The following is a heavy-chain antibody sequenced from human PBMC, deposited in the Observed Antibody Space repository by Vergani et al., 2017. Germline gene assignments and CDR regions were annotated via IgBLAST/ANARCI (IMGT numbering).Heavy chain of an antibody. V-gene: IGHV7-4-1*02. CDR2: SNTNTGKP. D-gene: IGHD1-26*01. CDR3: ARDASYLVFDS. J-gene: IGHJ4*02. CDR1: GYSFSVYS. Sequence: QVHLVQSGSELEKPGASVKVSCKASGYSFSVYSINWPRQAPGQGLEWMGWSNTNTGKPTYAQGFAGRFVFSLEPSVSTTYLQISSLKADDPAIYYCARDASYLVFDSWCQGTLVTVSS.